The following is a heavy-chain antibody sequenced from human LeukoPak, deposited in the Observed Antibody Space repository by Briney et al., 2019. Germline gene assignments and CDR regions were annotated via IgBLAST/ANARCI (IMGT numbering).Heavy chain of an antibody. CDR2: IYRSGST. Sequence: PSETLSLTCAVSGGSISGSNWWSWVRQPPGKGLEWIGEIYRSGSTNYNPSLKSRVTISVDKSKNQFSLKLSSVTAADTAVYYCARGTSQPNSSGWYLIDYWGQGTLVTVSS. D-gene: IGHD6-19*01. CDR1: GGSISGSNW. J-gene: IGHJ4*02. CDR3: ARGTSQPNSSGWYLIDY. V-gene: IGHV4-4*02.